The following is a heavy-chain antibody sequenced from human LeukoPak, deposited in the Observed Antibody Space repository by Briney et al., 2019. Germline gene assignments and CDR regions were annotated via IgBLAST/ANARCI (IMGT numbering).Heavy chain of an antibody. CDR2: ISWNSGSI. J-gene: IGHJ4*02. D-gene: IGHD3-22*01. CDR3: AKAYYDSSGSIDY. CDR1: GFTFDDYA. Sequence: PGRSLRLSCAASGFTFDDYAMHWVRQAPGKGLEWVSGISWNSGSIGYADSVKGRFTISRDNAKNSLYLQMNSLRAEDTALYYCAKAYYDSSGSIDYWGQGTLVTDSS. V-gene: IGHV3-9*01.